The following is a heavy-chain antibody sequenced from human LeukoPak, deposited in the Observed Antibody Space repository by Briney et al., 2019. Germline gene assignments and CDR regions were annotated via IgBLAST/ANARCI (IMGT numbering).Heavy chain of an antibody. D-gene: IGHD6-19*01. CDR1: GSTFSNYG. Sequence: PGGSLRLSCAASGSTFSNYGMSWVRQAPGKGLERISAISGSGASTYYADSVKGRFTISRDNSKNTLYLQMNSLRAEDTAVYYCAKDLSYSSGWYFDYWGQGTLVTVSS. V-gene: IGHV3-23*01. J-gene: IGHJ4*02. CDR3: AKDLSYSSGWYFDY. CDR2: ISGSGAST.